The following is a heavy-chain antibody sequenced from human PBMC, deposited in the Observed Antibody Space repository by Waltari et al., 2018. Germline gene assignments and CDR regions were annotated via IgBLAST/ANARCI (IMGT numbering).Heavy chain of an antibody. D-gene: IGHD3-22*01. V-gene: IGHV3-23*01. J-gene: IGHJ4*02. CDR3: AKARYYYDSGGYYYLDY. CDR1: GFTFSNFA. Sequence: EVELLESGGGLVQPGGSLRLSCAASGFTFSNFAMSWVRQAPGKGLEWVSGITYSGGTTYYADSVKGWFTISRDNSKNTLYLQMNSLRAEDTAVYFCAKARYYYDSGGYYYLDYWGQGTLVTVSS. CDR2: ITYSGGTT.